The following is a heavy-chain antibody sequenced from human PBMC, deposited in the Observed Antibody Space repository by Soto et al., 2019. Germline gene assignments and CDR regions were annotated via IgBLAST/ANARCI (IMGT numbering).Heavy chain of an antibody. V-gene: IGHV3-23*01. CDR1: GFTFNNYV. CDR3: AKGHDIVVVPTVDY. CDR2: ISSTGGGT. J-gene: IGHJ4*02. D-gene: IGHD2-15*01. Sequence: GGSLRLSCAASGFTFNNYVMSWVRQAPGEGLEWVSGISSTGGGTYYADPVKGRFTISRDNSKNTLYLQMNNLRAGDTALYYCAKGHDIVVVPTVDYWGQGTLVTVSS.